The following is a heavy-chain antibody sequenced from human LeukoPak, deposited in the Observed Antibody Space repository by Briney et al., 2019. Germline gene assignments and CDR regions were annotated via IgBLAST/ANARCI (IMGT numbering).Heavy chain of an antibody. CDR1: GFTFSSYS. D-gene: IGHD5-12*01. CDR2: LSSSSSYI. CDR3: ARDRGSGYDPSNFDY. J-gene: IGHJ4*02. V-gene: IGHV3-21*01. Sequence: GGSLRLSCAASGFTFSSYSMNWVRRAARKGLEGGSSLSSSSSYIYYADSVKGPFTISRDNATNSLYLQMNSLRAEDTAVYYCARDRGSGYDPSNFDYWGQGTLVTVSS.